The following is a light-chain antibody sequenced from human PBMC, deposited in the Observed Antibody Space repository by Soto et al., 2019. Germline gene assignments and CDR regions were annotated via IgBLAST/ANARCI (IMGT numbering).Light chain of an antibody. J-gene: IGKJ1*01. CDR3: QQYNSYSPWT. CDR2: DAS. CDR1: QSISSW. V-gene: IGKV1-5*01. Sequence: DIQMTQSPSTLSASVGDRVTITCRASQSISSWLAWYQQKPGKAPKLLIYDASSLESGVPSRFSGSGSGTEFTLTISILQPDDFETYYCQQYNSYSPWTFGQGTKVEIK.